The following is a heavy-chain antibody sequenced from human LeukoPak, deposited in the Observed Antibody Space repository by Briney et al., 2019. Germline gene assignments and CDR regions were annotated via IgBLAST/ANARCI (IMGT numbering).Heavy chain of an antibody. CDR1: GFTFSSYA. J-gene: IGHJ4*02. D-gene: IGHD3-22*01. V-gene: IGHV3-30*18. CDR2: ISYDGSNK. CDR3: AKVYYYDSSGYYFFDY. Sequence: GTSLRLSCAASGFTFSSYAMHWVRRAPGKGLEWVALISYDGSNKYYADSVKGRFTLSRDNSKNTLYLQMNSLRPEDTAVYYCAKVYYYDSSGYYFFDYWGQGTLVTVSS.